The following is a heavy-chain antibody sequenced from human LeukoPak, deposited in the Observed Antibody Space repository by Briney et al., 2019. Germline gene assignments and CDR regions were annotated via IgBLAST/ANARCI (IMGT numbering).Heavy chain of an antibody. V-gene: IGHV4-4*07. D-gene: IGHD3-3*01. CDR1: GGSISSYY. CDR3: ARSGGDFWSGSFGYLDY. Sequence: SETLSLTRTVSGGSISSYYRSWFRQPAGKGLEWIGRIYITGSTNYNPSLKSRVTMSVDTSKSQFSLRLSSVTAADTAVYYCARSGGDFWSGSFGYLDYWGQGTLVTVSS. J-gene: IGHJ4*02. CDR2: IYITGST.